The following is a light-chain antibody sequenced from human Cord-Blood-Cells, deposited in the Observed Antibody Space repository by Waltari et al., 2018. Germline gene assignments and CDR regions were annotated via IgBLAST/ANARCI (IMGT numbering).Light chain of an antibody. Sequence: QSALTQPPSASGSPGQSVTISCTGTSSDVGGSNYVSWYQQHPGKAPQLMIYEVSKRPSGVPDRFSGSKSGNTASLTVSGLQAEDEADYYCSSYAGSNNLVFGGGTKLTV. CDR1: SSDVGGSNY. V-gene: IGLV2-8*01. CDR2: EVS. CDR3: SSYAGSNNLV. J-gene: IGLJ2*01.